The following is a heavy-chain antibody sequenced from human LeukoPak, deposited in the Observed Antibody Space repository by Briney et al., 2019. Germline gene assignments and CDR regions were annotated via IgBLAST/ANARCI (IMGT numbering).Heavy chain of an antibody. Sequence: ASVKVSCKASGYTFTGYYMHWVRQAPGQGLEWMGRINPNSGGTNYAQKFQGRVTMTRDTSISTAYMELSRLRSDDTAVYYCARGNFWVVITPNWFDPWGQGTLVTVSS. D-gene: IGHD3-22*01. CDR3: ARGNFWVVITPNWFDP. J-gene: IGHJ5*02. V-gene: IGHV1-2*06. CDR1: GYTFTGYY. CDR2: INPNSGGT.